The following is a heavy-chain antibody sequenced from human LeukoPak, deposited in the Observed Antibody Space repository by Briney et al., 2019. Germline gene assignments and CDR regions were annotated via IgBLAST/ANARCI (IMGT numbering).Heavy chain of an antibody. CDR3: ARALSYYYDSSGYIEYYFDY. CDR2: IYCSGST. J-gene: IGHJ4*02. D-gene: IGHD3-22*01. V-gene: IGHV4-59*01. CDR1: GGSISSYY. Sequence: SQTLSLTCTVSGGSISSYYWSWIRQPPGKGLEWIGYIYCSGSTNYNPSLKSRVTISVDTSKNQFSLKLSSVTAADTAVYYCARALSYYYDSSGYIEYYFDYWGQRTLVTVSS.